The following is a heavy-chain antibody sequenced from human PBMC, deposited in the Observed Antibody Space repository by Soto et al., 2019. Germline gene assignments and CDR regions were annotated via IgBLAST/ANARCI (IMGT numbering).Heavy chain of an antibody. V-gene: IGHV4-59*01. CDR1: GGSISSYY. CDR3: ARWDYYDSSGYADY. D-gene: IGHD3-22*01. Sequence: SETLSLTCTVSGGSISSYYWSWIRQSPGKGLEWIGYIYYTGSTNYNPSLRSRVTISLDTSKNQFSLKLSSVTAADTAVYYCARWDYYDSSGYADYWGQGTLVTVSS. J-gene: IGHJ4*02. CDR2: IYYTGST.